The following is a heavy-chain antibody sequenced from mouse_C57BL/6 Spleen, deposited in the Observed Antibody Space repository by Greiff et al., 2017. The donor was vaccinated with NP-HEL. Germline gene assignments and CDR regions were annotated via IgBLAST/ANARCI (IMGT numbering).Heavy chain of an antibody. Sequence: QVQLKQPGAELVKPGASVKLSCKASGYTFTSYWMQWVKQRPGQGLEWIGEIDPSDSYTNYNPKFKGKATLTVDTSSSTAYMQLSSLTSEDSAVYYCARRYYVRGSYYAMDYWGQGTSVTVSS. J-gene: IGHJ4*01. V-gene: IGHV1-50*01. CDR3: ARRYYVRGSYYAMDY. CDR1: GYTFTSYW. CDR2: IDPSDSYT. D-gene: IGHD1-1*01.